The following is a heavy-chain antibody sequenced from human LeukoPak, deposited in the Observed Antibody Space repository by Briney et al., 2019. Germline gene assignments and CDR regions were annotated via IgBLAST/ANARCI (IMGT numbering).Heavy chain of an antibody. V-gene: IGHV3-7*01. CDR3: TSWGDTTAEYFQR. CDR2: INPDGRDT. Sequence: GGSLRLSCVVSGFTLNRCWMNWVRQAPGKGLEWVAHINPDGRDTYYVDSVKGRFTISRDNAQNSMYLQMNSLRVEDTAVYYCTSWGDTTAEYFQRWGQGTLVTDSS. D-gene: IGHD2-21*02. CDR1: GFTLNRCW. J-gene: IGHJ1*01.